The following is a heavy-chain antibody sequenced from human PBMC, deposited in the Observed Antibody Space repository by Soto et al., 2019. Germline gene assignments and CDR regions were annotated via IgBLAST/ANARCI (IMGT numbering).Heavy chain of an antibody. J-gene: IGHJ3*02. CDR1: GFTFSNYW. Sequence: EVQLVESGGGLVQPGGSLRLSCAASGFTFSNYWMHWVRQAPGEGLVWVSRIGNDGSDTIYADSVKGRFAISRDNAKNTLYLQMNSLRAEDTAVYYCARDDAFGNENVFDIWGQGTMVTVSS. V-gene: IGHV3-74*01. CDR2: IGNDGSDT. CDR3: ARDDAFGNENVFDI. D-gene: IGHD1-1*01.